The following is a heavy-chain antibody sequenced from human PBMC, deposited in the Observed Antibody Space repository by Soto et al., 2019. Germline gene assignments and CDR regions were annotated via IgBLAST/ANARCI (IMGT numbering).Heavy chain of an antibody. D-gene: IGHD3-16*01. CDR2: IKPDGSEK. CDR3: ARPYTVAGSSYWCFDL. V-gene: IGHV3-7*01. J-gene: IGHJ2*01. CDR1: GFTFGPYW. Sequence: EVQLVESGGGLVQPGGSLRLSCAASGFTFGPYWMTWVRQAPGKGLEWVSKIKPDGSEKYYVDSVKGRFTISRDNTKTSLDLQMNSLRAADTAVYYCARPYTVAGSSYWCFDLWGRGTLVTVSS.